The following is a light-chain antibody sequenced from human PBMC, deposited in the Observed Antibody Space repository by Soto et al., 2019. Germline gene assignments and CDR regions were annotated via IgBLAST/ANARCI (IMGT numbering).Light chain of an antibody. Sequence: QSGLTQPPSASGTPGQRVTISCSGSSSNIGSNYVCWYQHLPGTAPKLLIYSNNQRPSGVPDRFSGSKSGTSASLAISGLRSEDEADYYCATWDDSLSGHYVFGTGTKSPS. J-gene: IGLJ1*01. CDR2: SNN. CDR1: SSNIGSNY. V-gene: IGLV1-47*02. CDR3: ATWDDSLSGHYV.